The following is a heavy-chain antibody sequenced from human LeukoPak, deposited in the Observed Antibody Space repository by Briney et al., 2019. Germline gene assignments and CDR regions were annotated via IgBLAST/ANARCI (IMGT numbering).Heavy chain of an antibody. J-gene: IGHJ4*02. Sequence: PSETLSLICTVSGGSISSYYWSWIRQPPGKGLEWIGYIFYTGSTNYNPSLKSRVTISVDTSKNQFSLKLSSVTAADTAVYYCARLLRVTTAGPDLYYFDYWGQGTLVTVSS. CDR1: GGSISSYY. D-gene: IGHD4-17*01. CDR3: ARLLRVTTAGPDLYYFDY. CDR2: IFYTGST. V-gene: IGHV4-59*08.